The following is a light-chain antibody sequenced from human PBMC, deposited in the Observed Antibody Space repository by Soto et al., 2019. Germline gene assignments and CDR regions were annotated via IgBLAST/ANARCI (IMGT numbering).Light chain of an antibody. V-gene: IGLV2-11*01. CDR1: SSDVGGYNY. CDR2: DVS. CDR3: CSYAGSYYV. Sequence: QSALTQPRSVSGSPGQSVTISCTGTSSDVGGYNYVSWYQQHPGKAPKLMIYDVSNRPPGVPDRFSGSKSGNTASLTISGLQAEDEADYYCCSYAGSYYVFGTGTKVTVL. J-gene: IGLJ1*01.